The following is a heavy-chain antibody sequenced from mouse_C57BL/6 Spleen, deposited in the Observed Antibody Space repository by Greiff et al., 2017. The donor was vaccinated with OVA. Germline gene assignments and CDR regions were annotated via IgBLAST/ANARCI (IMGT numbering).Heavy chain of an antibody. D-gene: IGHD2-5*01. J-gene: IGHJ2*01. Sequence: QVQLQQSGPELVKPGASVKISCKASGYAFSSSWMNWVKQRPGKGLEWIGRIYPGDGDTNYNGKFKGKATLTADKSSSPAYMQLSSLTSEYSAVYFCARYYSNYFDYWGQGTTLTVSS. CDR1: GYAFSSSW. V-gene: IGHV1-82*01. CDR2: IYPGDGDT. CDR3: ARYYSNYFDY.